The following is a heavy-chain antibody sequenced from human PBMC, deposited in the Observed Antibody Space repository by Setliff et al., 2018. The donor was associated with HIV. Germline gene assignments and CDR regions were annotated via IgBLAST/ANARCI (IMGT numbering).Heavy chain of an antibody. J-gene: IGHJ4*02. V-gene: IGHV4-59*11. CDR1: GASITSHY. CDR3: AKGAGFYGDYTFDY. Sequence: ASETLSLTCTVSGASITSHYWSWIRQSPGREPEWIGYIYSTGSTNYNPSLQSRVSISMDASKNKFSLKVTSVTSADTAVYYCAKGAGFYGDYTFDYWGQGNLVTVSS. D-gene: IGHD4-17*01. CDR2: IYSTGST.